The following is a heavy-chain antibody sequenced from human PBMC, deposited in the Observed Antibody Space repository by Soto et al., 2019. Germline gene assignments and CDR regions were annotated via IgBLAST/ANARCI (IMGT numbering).Heavy chain of an antibody. CDR2: IYYSGST. V-gene: IGHV4-30-4*01. CDR3: ARGYSGYDGWFDP. CDR1: GGSISSGDYY. J-gene: IGHJ5*02. D-gene: IGHD5-12*01. Sequence: RSETLSLTCTVSGGSISSGDYYWSWIRQPPGKGLEWIGHIYYSGSTYYNPSLRSRVTISVDTSKNQFSLKLSSVTAADTAVYYCARGYSGYDGWFDPWGQGTLVTVSS.